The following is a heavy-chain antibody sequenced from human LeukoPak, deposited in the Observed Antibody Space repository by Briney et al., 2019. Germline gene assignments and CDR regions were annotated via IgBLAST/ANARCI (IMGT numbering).Heavy chain of an antibody. D-gene: IGHD6-19*01. Sequence: GESLKISCKGSGYRFTNYWIAWVRQMPGKGLEWMGIIYPGDSDTKYSPAFQGQVTISADESVSTAYLQWSSLKASDTAMYYCARQSAGWSFYYYPMDIWGQGTTVTVSS. J-gene: IGHJ6*02. CDR2: IYPGDSDT. V-gene: IGHV5-51*01. CDR3: ARQSAGWSFYYYPMDI. CDR1: GYRFTNYW.